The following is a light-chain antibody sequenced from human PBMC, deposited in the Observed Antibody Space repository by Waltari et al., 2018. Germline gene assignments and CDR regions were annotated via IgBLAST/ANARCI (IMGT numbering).Light chain of an antibody. J-gene: IGLJ3*02. CDR1: SSNNRAGFD. Sequence: QSVLTPPPSLSGAPGQRVTIPCAGNSSNNRAGFDVHWYQQFPGSAPRLLISVNNNRPSGVPDRFSASKSGTSASLAVSGLQAQDEADYYCQSYDISLSAYVFGGGTKLTVL. V-gene: IGLV1-40*01. CDR3: QSYDISLSAYV. CDR2: VNN.